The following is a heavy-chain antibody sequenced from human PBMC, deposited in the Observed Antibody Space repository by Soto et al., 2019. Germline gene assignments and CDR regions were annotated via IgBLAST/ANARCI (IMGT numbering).Heavy chain of an antibody. V-gene: IGHV5-51*01. D-gene: IGHD5-18*01. Sequence: GESLKISCKGSGYSFTSYWIGWVRQMPGEGLEWMGIIYPGDSDTRYSPSFQGQVTISADKSISTAYLQWSSLKASDTAMYYCARRGYSYGLNYYYYGMNVWGQGTTVTVSS. CDR1: GYSFTSYW. CDR3: ARRGYSYGLNYYYYGMNV. CDR2: IYPGDSDT. J-gene: IGHJ6*02.